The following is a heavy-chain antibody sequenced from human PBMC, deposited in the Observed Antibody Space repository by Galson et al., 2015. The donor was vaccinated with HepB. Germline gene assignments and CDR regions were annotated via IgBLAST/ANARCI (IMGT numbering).Heavy chain of an antibody. CDR1: GGSITSGGYS. Sequence: TLSLTCAVSGGSITSGGYSWSWIRQPPGRGLEWVGYISHSGTTYYNPSLKSRVTISSDRSKNQFSLELSSVSAADTAVYFCARTVIRDVYGVVVKRGWFDPWGQGTLVTVSS. CDR3: ARTVIRDVYGVVVKRGWFDP. V-gene: IGHV4-30-2*01. J-gene: IGHJ5*02. D-gene: IGHD3-3*01. CDR2: ISHSGTT.